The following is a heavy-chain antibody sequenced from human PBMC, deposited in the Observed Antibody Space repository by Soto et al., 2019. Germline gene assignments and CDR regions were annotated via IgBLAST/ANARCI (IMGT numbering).Heavy chain of an antibody. CDR2: ISYDGSNK. V-gene: IGHV3-30*09. D-gene: IGHD5-18*01. CDR3: ARERVYSYGRGAYYYYGMDV. CDR1: GFTFSIYA. Sequence: PGGSLRLSCAASGFTFSIYAMHWVRQAPGKGLEWVAVISYDGSNKYYADSVKGRFAISRDNSKNTLYLQMNSLRAEDTAVYYCARERVYSYGRGAYYYYGMDVWGQGTTVTVSS. J-gene: IGHJ6*02.